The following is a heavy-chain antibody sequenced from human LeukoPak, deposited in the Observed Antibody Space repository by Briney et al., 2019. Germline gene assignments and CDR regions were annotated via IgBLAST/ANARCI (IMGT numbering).Heavy chain of an antibody. Sequence: SETLSLTCTVSGGSISTSSYYWGWVRQPPGKGLEWIGFVYYTGSTNYSPSLKSRVTISVDTSKNQFSLKLTSVTAADTAVYYCARISSSNWYNERGAFDVWGQGTMVTVSS. CDR1: GGSISTSSYY. CDR3: ARISSSNWYNERGAFDV. V-gene: IGHV4-61*05. CDR2: VYYTGST. J-gene: IGHJ3*01. D-gene: IGHD6-13*01.